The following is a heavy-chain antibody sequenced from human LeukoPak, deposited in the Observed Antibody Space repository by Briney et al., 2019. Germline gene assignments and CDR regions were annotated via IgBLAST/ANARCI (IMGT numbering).Heavy chain of an antibody. CDR2: ISGSADYT. Sequence: GSLRLSCAASGFTFSNYEFNWVRQAPGKGLDWVSAISGSADYTYYADSVKGRFTISRDNSKNTLYLQMNGLRVEDTAIYYCAKGYCSGGSCFSRSNWFDPWGQGTLVTVSS. CDR3: AKGYCSGGSCFSRSNWFDP. CDR1: GFTFSNYE. J-gene: IGHJ5*02. D-gene: IGHD2-15*01. V-gene: IGHV3-23*01.